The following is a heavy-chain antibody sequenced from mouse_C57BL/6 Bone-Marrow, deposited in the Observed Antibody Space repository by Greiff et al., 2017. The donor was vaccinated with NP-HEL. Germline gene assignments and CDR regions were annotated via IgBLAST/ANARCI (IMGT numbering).Heavy chain of an antibody. CDR2: INPYNGGT. CDR3: ARGGTWGYWYFDV. D-gene: IGHD3-3*01. CDR1: GYTFTDYY. V-gene: IGHV1-19*01. Sequence: VQLKESGPVLVKPGASVKMSCKASGYTFTDYYMNWVKQSHGKSLEWIGVINPYNGGTSYNQKFKGKATLTVDKSSSTAYMELNSLTSEDSAVYYCARGGTWGYWYFDVWGTGTTVTVSS. J-gene: IGHJ1*03.